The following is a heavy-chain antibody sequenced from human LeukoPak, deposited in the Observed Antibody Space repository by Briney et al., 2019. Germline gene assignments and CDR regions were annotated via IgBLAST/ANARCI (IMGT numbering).Heavy chain of an antibody. J-gene: IGHJ4*02. CDR3: AKDRDYDYVWGSYLFDY. CDR1: GFTFRNYA. Sequence: SGGSLRLPCEASGFTFRNYAMSWVRQAPGKGLEWVSAISGSGGSTYYADSVKGRFTISRDNSKNTLYLQMNSLRAEDTAVYYCAKDRDYDYVWGSYLFDYWGQGTLVTVSS. D-gene: IGHD3-16*01. V-gene: IGHV3-23*01. CDR2: ISGSGGST.